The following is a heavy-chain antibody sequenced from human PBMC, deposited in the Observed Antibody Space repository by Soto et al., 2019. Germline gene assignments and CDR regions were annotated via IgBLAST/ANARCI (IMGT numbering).Heavy chain of an antibody. J-gene: IGHJ5*02. D-gene: IGHD3-16*01. CDR3: ARDHELFYEGWFDP. V-gene: IGHV6-1*01. CDR2: TYYRSKWYN. Sequence: LSLTCAISGDSVSSNSAAWNWIRQSPSRGLEWLGRTYYRSKWYNDYAVSVKSRITINPDTSKNQFSLQLNSVTPEDTAVYYCARDHELFYEGWFDPWGQGTLVTVSS. CDR1: GDSVSSNSAA.